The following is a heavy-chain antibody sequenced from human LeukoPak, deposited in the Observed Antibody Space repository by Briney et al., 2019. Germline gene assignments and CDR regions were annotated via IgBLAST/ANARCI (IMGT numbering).Heavy chain of an antibody. D-gene: IGHD3-3*01. CDR3: ARGLYDFWSYADY. CDR2: IYHSGST. V-gene: IGHV4-34*01. Sequence: SETLSLTCAVYGGSFSGYYWSWIRQPPGKGLEWIGEIYHSGSTNYNPSHKGRVTISVDTSKNQFSLKLSSVTAADTAVYYCARGLYDFWSYADYWGQGTLVTVSS. J-gene: IGHJ4*02. CDR1: GGSFSGYY.